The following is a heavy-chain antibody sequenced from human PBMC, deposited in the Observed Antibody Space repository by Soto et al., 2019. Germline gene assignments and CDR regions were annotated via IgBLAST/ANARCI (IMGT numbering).Heavy chain of an antibody. D-gene: IGHD2-15*01. Sequence: SETLSLTCTVSGGSISSSSYYWGWIRQPPGKGLEWIGSIYYSGSTYYNPSLKSRVTISVDTSKNQFSLKLSSVTAADTAVYYYARLSRYCSGGSCYYFDYWGQRTLVTVSS. CDR3: ARLSRYCSGGSCYYFDY. CDR2: IYYSGST. V-gene: IGHV4-39*01. J-gene: IGHJ4*02. CDR1: GGSISSSSYY.